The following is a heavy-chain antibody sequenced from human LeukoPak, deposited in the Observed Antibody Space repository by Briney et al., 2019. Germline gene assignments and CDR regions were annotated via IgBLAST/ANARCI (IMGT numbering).Heavy chain of an antibody. Sequence: GGSLRLSCAASGFTFSSYSMNWVRQAPGKGLEWVSSISSSSSYIYYADSVKGRFTISGDNAKNSLYLQMNSLRAEDTAVYYCARDRRIAAAVTDYWGQGTLVTVSS. CDR2: ISSSSSYI. V-gene: IGHV3-21*01. J-gene: IGHJ4*02. CDR3: ARDRRIAAAVTDY. D-gene: IGHD6-13*01. CDR1: GFTFSSYS.